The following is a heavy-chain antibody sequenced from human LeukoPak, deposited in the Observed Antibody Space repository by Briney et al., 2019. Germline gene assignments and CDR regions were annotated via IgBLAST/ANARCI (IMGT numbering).Heavy chain of an antibody. Sequence: SETLSLTCTVSGGSISSSSYYWGWLRQPPGTGLEWIGSIYYSGSTYYNPSLKSRVTISVDTSKNQFSLKLSSVTAADTAVYYCAREEQQLVYFDYWGQGTLVTVSS. J-gene: IGHJ4*02. CDR1: GGSISSSSYY. CDR2: IYYSGST. D-gene: IGHD6-13*01. V-gene: IGHV4-39*02. CDR3: AREEQQLVYFDY.